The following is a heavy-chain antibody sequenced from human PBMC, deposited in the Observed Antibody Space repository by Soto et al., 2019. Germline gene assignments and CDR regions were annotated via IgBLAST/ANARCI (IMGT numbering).Heavy chain of an antibody. CDR2: IWHDGSKE. V-gene: IGHV3-33*01. J-gene: IGHJ4*02. Sequence: QVQLVESGGGVVQPGSSLRLSCAASGFSFSGYGFHWVRQAPGKGLEWVAVIWHDGSKEYYADSVKGRFTVARDSSKNTVYLQMNSLRAEDTAVYYCARDNDGTSRYSQFDYWGQGTLVTVSS. D-gene: IGHD3-16*02. CDR1: GFSFSGYG. CDR3: ARDNDGTSRYSQFDY.